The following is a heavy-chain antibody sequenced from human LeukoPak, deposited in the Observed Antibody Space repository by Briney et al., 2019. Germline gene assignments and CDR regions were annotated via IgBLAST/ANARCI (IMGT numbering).Heavy chain of an antibody. D-gene: IGHD2-2*01. V-gene: IGHV5-51*01. CDR3: ARAPQRYCSSTSCGIDY. J-gene: IGHJ4*02. CDR2: IYPGDSDT. CDR1: GYSFTSYW. Sequence: GESLKISCKGSGYSFTSYWIGWVRQVPGKGLEWMGIIYPGDSDTRYSPSFQGQVTISADKSISTAYLQWSSLKASDTAMYYCARAPQRYCSSTSCGIDYWGQGTLVTVSS.